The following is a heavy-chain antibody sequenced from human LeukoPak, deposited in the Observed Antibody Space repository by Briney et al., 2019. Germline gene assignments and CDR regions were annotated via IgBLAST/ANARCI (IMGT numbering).Heavy chain of an antibody. D-gene: IGHD6-19*01. CDR1: GFTFSSYG. V-gene: IGHV3-30*18. Sequence: GRSLRLSCAASGFTFSSYGMHWVRQAPGKGLEWVAVISCDGSNKYYADSVKGRFTISRDNSKNTLYLQMNSLRAEDTAVYYCAKAEWGSGWYRVGDYWGQGTLVTVSS. CDR2: ISCDGSNK. J-gene: IGHJ4*02. CDR3: AKAEWGSGWYRVGDY.